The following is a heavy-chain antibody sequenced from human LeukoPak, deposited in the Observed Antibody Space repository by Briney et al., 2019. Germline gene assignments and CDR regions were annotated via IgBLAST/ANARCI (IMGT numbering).Heavy chain of an antibody. J-gene: IGHJ4*02. V-gene: IGHV1-18*01. D-gene: IGHD3-3*01. CDR2: ISAYNGNT. CDR3: ARVGYDFWSGYYSYFDY. CDR1: GYTFTSYG. Sequence: ASVKVSCKASGYTFTSYGISWVRQAPGQGLEWMGWISAYNGNTNYAQKLQGRVTMTTDTSTSTAYMELRSLRSDDTAVYYCARVGYDFWSGYYSYFDYWGQGTLVTVSS.